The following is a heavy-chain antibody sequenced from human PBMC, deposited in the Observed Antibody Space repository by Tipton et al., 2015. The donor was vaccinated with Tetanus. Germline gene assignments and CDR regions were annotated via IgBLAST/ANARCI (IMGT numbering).Heavy chain of an antibody. J-gene: IGHJ3*02. CDR3: ARDWRLADRSPFDM. Sequence: TLSLTCTVSGRSIDSFYWSWLRQPAGKPLEWIGRMYPTGDTEYNPSLMSRVAISVDMSRNQFYLRLNSVTSADTAVYYCARDWRLADRSPFDMWGLGTLLTVSS. CDR2: MYPTGDT. D-gene: IGHD6-6*01. CDR1: GRSIDSFY. V-gene: IGHV4-4*07.